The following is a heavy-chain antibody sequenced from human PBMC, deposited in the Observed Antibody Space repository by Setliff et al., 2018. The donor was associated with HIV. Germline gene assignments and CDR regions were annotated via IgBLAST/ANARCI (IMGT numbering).Heavy chain of an antibody. CDR1: GFTFSTFA. CDR2: ISYDGSRT. D-gene: IGHD1-1*01. Sequence: PGGSLRLSCVASGFTFSTFAMHWVRQAPGKGLEWVSSISYDGSRTNYAGSVKDRFTISRDNSKNMVYLQMNSLRAEDTALYYCAKVKVPTTDLYFLDYWGQGTPVTSPQ. CDR3: AKVKVPTTDLYFLDY. V-gene: IGHV3-30*17. J-gene: IGHJ4*02.